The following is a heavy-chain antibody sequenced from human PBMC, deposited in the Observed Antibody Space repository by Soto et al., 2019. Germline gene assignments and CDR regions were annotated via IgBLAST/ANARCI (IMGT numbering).Heavy chain of an antibody. CDR2: FIPSFGTA. CDR3: TRAQFRYTGTYVVADWFDP. V-gene: IGHV1-69*13. D-gene: IGHD1-26*01. J-gene: IGHJ5*02. Sequence: SVKVSCKASGGAISTIAITWVRRAPGQGLEWMGAFIPSFGTAIYAQKFQGRVTISADESTSSAYMDLSSLRSDDTAVYYCTRAQFRYTGTYVVADWFDPWGQGTLVTVSS. CDR1: GGAISTIA.